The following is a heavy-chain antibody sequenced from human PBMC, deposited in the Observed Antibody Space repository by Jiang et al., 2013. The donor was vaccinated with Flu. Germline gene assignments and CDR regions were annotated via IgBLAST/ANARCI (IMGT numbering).Heavy chain of an antibody. CDR2: INPSGGST. Sequence: SGAEVKKPGASVKVSCKASGYTFTSYYMHWVRQAPGQGLEWMGIINPSGGSTSYAQKFQGRVTMTRDTSTSTVYMELSSLRSEDTAVYYCASPSKREMARNAGLDAFDIWGQGTMVTVSS. V-gene: IGHV1-46*01. D-gene: IGHD5-24*01. CDR3: ASPSKREMARNAGLDAFDI. J-gene: IGHJ3*02. CDR1: GYTFTSYY.